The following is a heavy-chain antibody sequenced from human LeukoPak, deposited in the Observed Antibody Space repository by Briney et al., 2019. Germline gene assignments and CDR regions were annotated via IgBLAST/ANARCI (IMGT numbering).Heavy chain of an antibody. D-gene: IGHD6-19*01. CDR2: INPNSGGT. Sequence: ASVKVSCKASGYTFTGYFLHWVRQAPGQGLEWMGWINPNSGGTNYAQKFQGRVTMIRDTSISTAYMELSRLRSDDTAVYYCARPPKYSSGTDVWGQGTTVTVSS. V-gene: IGHV1-2*02. CDR3: ARPPKYSSGTDV. J-gene: IGHJ6*02. CDR1: GYTFTGYF.